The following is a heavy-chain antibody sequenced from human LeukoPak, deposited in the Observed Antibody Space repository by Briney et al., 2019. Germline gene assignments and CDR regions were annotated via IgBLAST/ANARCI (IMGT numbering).Heavy chain of an antibody. CDR1: GYTFTGYY. J-gene: IGHJ6*03. CDR3: ARGDGVCSSTSCYAGYYYYYMDV. V-gene: IGHV1-2*02. D-gene: IGHD2-2*01. CDR2: INPNSGGT. Sequence: ASVKVSCKASGYTFTGYYMHWVRQAPGQGLEGMGWINPNSGGTNYAQKFQGRVTMTRDTSISTAYMELSRLRSDDTAVYYCARGDGVCSSTSCYAGYYYYYMDVWGKGTTVTVSS.